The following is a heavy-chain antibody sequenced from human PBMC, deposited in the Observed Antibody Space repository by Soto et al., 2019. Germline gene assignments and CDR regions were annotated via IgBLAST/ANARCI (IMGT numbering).Heavy chain of an antibody. Sequence: VASVKVSCKASGYTFTSYGISWVRQAPGQGLEWMGWISAYNGNTNYAQKLQGRVTMTTDTSTSTAYMELRSLRSDDTAVYYCARDPGIAAPNNWFDPWGQGTLVTVSS. D-gene: IGHD6-13*01. V-gene: IGHV1-18*01. CDR3: ARDPGIAAPNNWFDP. CDR1: GYTFTSYG. CDR2: ISAYNGNT. J-gene: IGHJ5*02.